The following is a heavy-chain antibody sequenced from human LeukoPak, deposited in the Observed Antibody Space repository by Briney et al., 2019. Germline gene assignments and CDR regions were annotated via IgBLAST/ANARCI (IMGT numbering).Heavy chain of an antibody. V-gene: IGHV1-3*01. Sequence: GASVKVSCKASGYTFTNYAMHWVRQAPGQRLEWMGWINAASGNTKYSQKFQGRVTITRDTSATTTYMELSSLRSEDTAVYYCARSWGSISHIGNWRDPWGQGTLVIVS. CDR2: INAASGNT. D-gene: IGHD2-2*01. CDR1: GYTFTNYA. CDR3: ARSWGSISHIGNWRDP. J-gene: IGHJ5*02.